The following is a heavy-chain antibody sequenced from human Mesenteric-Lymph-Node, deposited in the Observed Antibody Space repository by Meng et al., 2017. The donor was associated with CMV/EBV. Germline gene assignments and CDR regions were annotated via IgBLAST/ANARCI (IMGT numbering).Heavy chain of an antibody. D-gene: IGHD2/OR15-2a*01. J-gene: IGHJ4*02. CDR1: GGSIVRTNW. V-gene: IGHV4-4*01. Sequence: VSGGSIVRTNWWTWVRLSPGNGLEWIGEVYHNGITNYNPSLKTRITISMDKSKNQFSLNLTSVTAADTAVYFCARNRDKLGRAFYYWGQGVLVTVSS. CDR3: ARNRDKLGRAFYY. CDR2: VYHNGIT.